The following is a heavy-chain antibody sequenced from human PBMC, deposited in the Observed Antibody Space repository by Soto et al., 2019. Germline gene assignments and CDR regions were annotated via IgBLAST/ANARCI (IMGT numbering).Heavy chain of an antibody. CDR2: INPDGSAT. CDR3: GRGGSDSPMAPGY. J-gene: IGHJ4*02. V-gene: IGHV3-74*01. CDR1: GFTFSTYW. D-gene: IGHD5-18*01. Sequence: LRLSCAASGFTFSTYWMHWIRQVPGKGLVWVSRINPDGSATNYADSVKGRFTISRDNAKNTLYLQMNSLRAEDTAVFYCGRGGSDSPMAPGYWGQGTLVTVSS.